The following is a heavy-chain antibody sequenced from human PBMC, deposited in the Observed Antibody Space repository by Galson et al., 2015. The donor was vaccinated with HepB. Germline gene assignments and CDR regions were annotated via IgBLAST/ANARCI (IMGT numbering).Heavy chain of an antibody. D-gene: IGHD3-3*01. CDR2: ISYDGRTK. J-gene: IGHJ4*02. CDR1: GFTFSRSA. CDR3: ATTRITIFGVVKG. Sequence: SLRLSCAASGFTFSRSAMHWVRQAPGKGLEWVAVISYDGRTKDYADSVKGRFTISRDNSKNTLYLQTNSLRAEDTAVYYCATTRITIFGVVKGWGQGTLVTVSS. V-gene: IGHV3-30*04.